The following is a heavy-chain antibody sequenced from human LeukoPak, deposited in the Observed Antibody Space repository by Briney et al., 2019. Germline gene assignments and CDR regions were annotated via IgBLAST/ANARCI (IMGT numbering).Heavy chain of an antibody. Sequence: PGGSLRLSCTASGFTFSTYVMTWVRQAPGKGLEWVSAISGSGGNAYYADSVKGRFTIPRDNSKNMLYLQMNSLRAEDTAVYYCAKDDTWIQLWYDYWGQGTLVTVSS. CDR3: AKDDTWIQLWYDY. CDR1: GFTFSTYV. CDR2: ISGSGGNA. V-gene: IGHV3-23*01. J-gene: IGHJ4*02. D-gene: IGHD5-18*01.